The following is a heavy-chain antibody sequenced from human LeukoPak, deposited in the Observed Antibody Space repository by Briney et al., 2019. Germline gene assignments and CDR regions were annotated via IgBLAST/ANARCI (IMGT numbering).Heavy chain of an antibody. CDR2: IYYSGTT. D-gene: IGHD5-12*01. CDR3: ARQGYLPYYFDY. V-gene: IGHV4-59*08. J-gene: IGHJ4*02. CDR1: GGSIGSYY. Sequence: SETLSLTCAVSGGSIGSYYWSWLRQPPGRGLEWIGYIYYSGTTNYNPSLKSRVTISVDTSKNQFSLKLSSVTAADTAVYYCARQGYLPYYFDYWGQGTLVTVSS.